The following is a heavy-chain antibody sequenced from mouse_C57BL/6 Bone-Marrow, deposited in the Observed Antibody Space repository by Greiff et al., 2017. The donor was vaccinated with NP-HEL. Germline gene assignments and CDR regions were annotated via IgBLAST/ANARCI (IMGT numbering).Heavy chain of an antibody. CDR1: GYSFTSYY. D-gene: IGHD2-2*01. V-gene: IGHV1-66*01. Sequence: QVQLQQSGPELVKPGASVKISCKASGYSFTSYYIHWVKQRPGQGLEWIGWIYPGSGNTKYNEKFKGKATLTADTSSSTAYMQLSSLTSEDSAVYYCAASTMVSMDYWGQGTSVTVSS. CDR2: IYPGSGNT. CDR3: AASTMVSMDY. J-gene: IGHJ4*01.